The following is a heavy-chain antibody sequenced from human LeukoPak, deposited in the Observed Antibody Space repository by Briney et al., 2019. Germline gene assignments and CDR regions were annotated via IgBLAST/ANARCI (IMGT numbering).Heavy chain of an antibody. CDR3: ARGSSRYCSSTSCRMGYFDL. Sequence: SETLSLTCIVSVGSICVYYWSCIRPPPGGGGGWIGEINNSGSTNYNTSLKSRVTISVDTSKNQFSLKLSSVTAADTAVYYCARGSSRYCSSTSCRMGYFDLWGRGTLVTVSS. V-gene: IGHV4-34*01. D-gene: IGHD2-2*01. CDR2: INNSGST. J-gene: IGHJ2*01. CDR1: VGSICVYY.